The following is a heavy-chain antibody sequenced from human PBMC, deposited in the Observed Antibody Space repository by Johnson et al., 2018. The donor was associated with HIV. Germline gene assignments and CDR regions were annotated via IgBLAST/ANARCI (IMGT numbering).Heavy chain of an antibody. D-gene: IGHD6-13*01. Sequence: VQVVESGGGLVQAGRSLRLSCAASGFTFDDYAMHWVRQAPGKGLEWVSGLSWNSGSIGDADSVKGRFTISRDNAKNSLYLQMNSLRAEDTALYYCAKDSSSSKDDAFDIWGQGTMVTVSS. CDR2: LSWNSGSI. V-gene: IGHV3-9*01. J-gene: IGHJ3*02. CDR1: GFTFDDYA. CDR3: AKDSSSSKDDAFDI.